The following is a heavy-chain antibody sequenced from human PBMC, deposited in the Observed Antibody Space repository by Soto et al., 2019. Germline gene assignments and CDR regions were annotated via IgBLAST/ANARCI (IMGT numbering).Heavy chain of an antibody. Sequence: QLQLQESGPGLVKPSETLSLTCTVSGGSISSSSYYWGWIRQPPGKGLEWIGSIYYSGSTYYNPSLKSRVTISVDTSKNQFSLKLSSVTAADTAVYYCARHVPVVPAASGWYFDLWGRGTLVTVSS. CDR2: IYYSGST. CDR1: GGSISSSSYY. D-gene: IGHD2-2*01. CDR3: ARHVPVVPAASGWYFDL. J-gene: IGHJ2*01. V-gene: IGHV4-39*01.